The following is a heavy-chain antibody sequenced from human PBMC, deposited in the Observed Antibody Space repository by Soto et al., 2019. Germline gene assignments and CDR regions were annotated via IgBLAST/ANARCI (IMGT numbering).Heavy chain of an antibody. J-gene: IGHJ5*02. CDR2: ISTTGAYI. CDR3: ARDSSSWSIWFDP. CDR1: GFTFNNYN. D-gene: IGHD6-13*01. V-gene: IGHV3-21*01. Sequence: GGSLRLSCAASGFTFNNYNMNWVRQAPGKGLEWVSSISTTGAYIQYADSVKGRFTISRDSAKNSLYLQMNSLRAEDTAVYYCARDSSSWSIWFDPWGQGTLVTVSS.